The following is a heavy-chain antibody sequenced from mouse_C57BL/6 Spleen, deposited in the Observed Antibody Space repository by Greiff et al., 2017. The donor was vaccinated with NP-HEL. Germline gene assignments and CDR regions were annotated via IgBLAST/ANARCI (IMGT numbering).Heavy chain of an antibody. CDR2: IDPANGNT. J-gene: IGHJ4*01. V-gene: IGHV14-3*01. CDR3: ARGAYNDYGDAMGY. D-gene: IGHD1-1*01. Sequence: VQLQQSVAELVRPGASVKLSCTASGFNIKNTYMHWVKQRPEQGLEWIGRIDPANGNTKYAPKFQGKATITADTSSNTAYLQLSSLASEDTSSYYCARGAYNDYGDAMGYWGQGPSVTVSS. CDR1: GFNIKNTY.